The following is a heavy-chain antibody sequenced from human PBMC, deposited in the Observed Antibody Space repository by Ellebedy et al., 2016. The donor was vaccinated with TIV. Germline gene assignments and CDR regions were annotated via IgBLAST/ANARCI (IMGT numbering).Heavy chain of an antibody. Sequence: ASVKVSCKASGYPFTKYYFHWIRPAPGQGLEWMGVLDARVGSTTYAETLQGRITMTRDMSTRTVYMELDSLRSDDTAVYYCASVPSAGADFWGQGTLVTVSS. CDR2: LDARVGST. V-gene: IGHV1-46*01. CDR1: GYPFTKYY. D-gene: IGHD4-17*01. J-gene: IGHJ4*02. CDR3: ASVPSAGADF.